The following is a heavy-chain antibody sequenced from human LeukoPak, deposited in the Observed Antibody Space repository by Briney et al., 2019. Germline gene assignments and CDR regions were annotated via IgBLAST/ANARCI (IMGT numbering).Heavy chain of an antibody. CDR2: INHSGST. CDR1: GGSFSGYY. V-gene: IGHV4-34*01. J-gene: IGHJ4*02. D-gene: IGHD3-3*01. CDR3: ARDEWLSPFDY. Sequence: SETLSLTCAVYGGSFSGYYWSWIRQPPGKGLEWIGEINHSGSTNYNPSLKSRVTISVDTSKNQFSLKLNSVTAADTAVYYCARDEWLSPFDYWGQGTLVTVSS.